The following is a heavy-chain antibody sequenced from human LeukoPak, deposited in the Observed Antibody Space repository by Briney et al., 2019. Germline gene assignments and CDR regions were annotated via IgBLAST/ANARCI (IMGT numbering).Heavy chain of an antibody. CDR2: INPNSGGT. CDR3: ARAGGFGELQLRYFDY. Sequence: GASVKVSCKASGYTFTGYYMHWVRQAPGQGLEWMGWINPNSGGTNYAQKFQGRVTMTRGTSISTAYMELSRLRSDDTAVYYCARAGGFGELQLRYFDYWGQGTLVTVSS. D-gene: IGHD3-10*01. J-gene: IGHJ4*02. CDR1: GYTFTGYY. V-gene: IGHV1-2*02.